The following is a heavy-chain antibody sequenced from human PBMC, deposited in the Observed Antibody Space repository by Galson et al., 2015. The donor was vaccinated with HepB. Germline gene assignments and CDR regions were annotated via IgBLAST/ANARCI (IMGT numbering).Heavy chain of an antibody. Sequence: SLRLSCAASGFTFSSYIMHWVRQAPGKGLEWVAVISYDESKEYHADSVKGRFSISRDNSRNTLYLQMNSLRVEDTAVYYCTRGAQLWYNWYFDLWGRGTQVIVSS. CDR2: ISYDESKE. D-gene: IGHD5-18*01. J-gene: IGHJ2*01. CDR1: GFTFSSYI. CDR3: TRGAQLWYNWYFDL. V-gene: IGHV3-30-3*01.